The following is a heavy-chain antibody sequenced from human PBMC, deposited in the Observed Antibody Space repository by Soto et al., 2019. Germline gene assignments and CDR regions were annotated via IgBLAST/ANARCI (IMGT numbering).Heavy chain of an antibody. Sequence: ASVKVSCKASGYTFTSYAMHWVRQAPGQRLEWMGWINAGNGNTKYSQKFQGRVTITRDTSASTAYMELSSLRSEDTAVYYCARNTDSYYYDSSGYYYVRTYGWFDSWGQGTLVTVSS. CDR1: GYTFTSYA. J-gene: IGHJ5*01. V-gene: IGHV1-3*01. D-gene: IGHD3-22*01. CDR2: INAGNGNT. CDR3: ARNTDSYYYDSSGYYYVRTYGWFDS.